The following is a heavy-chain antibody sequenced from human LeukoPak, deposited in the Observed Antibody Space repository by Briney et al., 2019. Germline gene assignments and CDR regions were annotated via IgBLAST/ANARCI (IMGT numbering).Heavy chain of an antibody. CDR1: GFTFSSYS. CDR3: ARGGVGATTSRFDY. CDR2: ISSSSSYI. D-gene: IGHD1-26*01. J-gene: IGHJ4*02. Sequence: PGGSLRLFCAASGFTFSSYSMNWVRQAPGKGLEWVSSISSSSSYIYYADSVKGRFTISRDNAKNSLYLQMNSLRAEDTAVYYCARGGVGATTSRFDYWGQGTLVTVSS. V-gene: IGHV3-21*01.